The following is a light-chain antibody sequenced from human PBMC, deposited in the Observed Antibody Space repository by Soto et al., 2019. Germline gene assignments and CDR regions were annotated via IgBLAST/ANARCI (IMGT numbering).Light chain of an antibody. CDR1: QIISRS. CDR3: QQFYMGWT. CDR2: DVS. V-gene: IGKV1-5*01. J-gene: IGKJ1*01. Sequence: DIQMTQSPSTLSASVGDRVTITCRASQIISRSLAWYQHQPGKAPKLLIYDVSSLESGVPSRFSGFGSGTDLTLYINTLQTNDFRTDYCQQFYMGWTFGQGTKVDVK.